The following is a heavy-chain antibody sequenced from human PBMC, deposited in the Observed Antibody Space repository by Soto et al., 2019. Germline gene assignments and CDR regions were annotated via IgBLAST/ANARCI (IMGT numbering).Heavy chain of an antibody. D-gene: IGHD2-15*01. CDR2: ISFDGRNT. CDR1: GFTFDNYG. J-gene: IGHJ3*02. V-gene: IGHV3-30*03. CDR3: ARGPTEYCSGGSCYRDGAFDI. Sequence: PGGSLRLSCDASGFTFDNYGMHWVRQAPGKGLEWVIVISFDGRNTDYADSVKGRFTISRENAKNTVYLQMNSLRAGDTAVYYCARGPTEYCSGGSCYRDGAFDIWGQGTMVTVSS.